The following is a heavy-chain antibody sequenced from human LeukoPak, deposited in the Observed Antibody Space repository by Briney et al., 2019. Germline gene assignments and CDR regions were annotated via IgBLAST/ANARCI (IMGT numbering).Heavy chain of an antibody. J-gene: IGHJ3*02. CDR1: GYTFTSYG. CDR3: ARGHDILTDFAFDI. Sequence: ASVKVSCKASGYTFTSYGISWVRQAPGQGLEWMGWISAYNGNTNYAQKLQGRVTMTTDTSTSTAYMELSSLRSEDTAVYYCARGHDILTDFAFDIWGQGTMVTVSS. D-gene: IGHD3-9*01. CDR2: ISAYNGNT. V-gene: IGHV1-18*01.